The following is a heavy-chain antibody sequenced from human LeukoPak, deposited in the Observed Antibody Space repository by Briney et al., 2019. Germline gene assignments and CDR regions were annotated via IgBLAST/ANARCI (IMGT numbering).Heavy chain of an antibody. CDR1: GYSFTSYW. CDR2: IYPGDSDT. Sequence: GESLKISCKGSGYSFTSYWIGWVRQMPGKGLEWMGIIYPGDSDTRYSPSFQGQVTISADKSISTAYLQWSSLKASDTAIYYCARPGAPHEGYSYGFDYWGQGTLVTVSS. J-gene: IGHJ4*02. V-gene: IGHV5-51*01. D-gene: IGHD5-18*01. CDR3: ARPGAPHEGYSYGFDY.